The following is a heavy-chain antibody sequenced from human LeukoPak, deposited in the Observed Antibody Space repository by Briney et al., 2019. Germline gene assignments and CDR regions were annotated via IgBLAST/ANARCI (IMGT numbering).Heavy chain of an antibody. Sequence: GGSLRLSCAASGFTFSDYYMSWIRQAPGKGLEWISYISSSGSSIYYADSVKGRFTISRDNAKNSLYLQMNSLRAEDTAVYYCARDGEFYHDRSSYWGQGSLVTVSS. D-gene: IGHD3-22*01. CDR3: ARDGEFYHDRSSY. J-gene: IGHJ4*02. V-gene: IGHV3-11*01. CDR1: GFTFSDYY. CDR2: ISSSGSSI.